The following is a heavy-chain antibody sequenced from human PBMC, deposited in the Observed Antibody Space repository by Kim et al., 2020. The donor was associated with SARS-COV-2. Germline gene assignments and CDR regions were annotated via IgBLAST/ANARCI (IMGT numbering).Heavy chain of an antibody. V-gene: IGHV1-8*01. CDR2: MNPNSGNT. CDR1: GYTFPSYD. Sequence: ASVKVSCKASGYTFPSYDINWVRQATGQGLEWMGWMNPNSGNTGYSQRFQGRVTMTRNTSISTAYMELSSLRSEDTAVYYCARGGRELRDAFDIWGQGTLVTVSS. J-gene: IGHJ3*02. D-gene: IGHD1-26*01. CDR3: ARGGRELRDAFDI.